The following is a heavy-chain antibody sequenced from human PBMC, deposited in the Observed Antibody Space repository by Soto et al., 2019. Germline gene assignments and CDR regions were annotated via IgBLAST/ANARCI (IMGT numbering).Heavy chain of an antibody. Sequence: RASVKVSCKASGYTFTSYAMHWVRQAPGQRLEWMGWVNAGNGNTKYSQKFQGRVTITRDTSASTAYMELSSLRSEDTAVYYCARNYLTYYYDSSGPDYWGQGTLVTVSS. CDR2: VNAGNGNT. CDR3: ARNYLTYYYDSSGPDY. J-gene: IGHJ4*02. V-gene: IGHV1-3*01. CDR1: GYTFTSYA. D-gene: IGHD3-22*01.